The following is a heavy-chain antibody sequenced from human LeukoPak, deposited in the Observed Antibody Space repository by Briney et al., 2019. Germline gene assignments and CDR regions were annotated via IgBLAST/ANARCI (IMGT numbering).Heavy chain of an antibody. CDR2: INPSGGST. D-gene: IGHD3-22*01. Sequence: ASVKVSCKASGYTFSSYYMHWVRQAPGQGLEWMGIINPSGGSTTYAQKFQGRVTMTRDTSTSTVYMELSSLRSEDTAVYYCARTNYYDSSGYYSALDYWGQGTLVTVSS. CDR3: ARTNYYDSSGYYSALDY. J-gene: IGHJ4*02. CDR1: GYTFSSYY. V-gene: IGHV1-46*01.